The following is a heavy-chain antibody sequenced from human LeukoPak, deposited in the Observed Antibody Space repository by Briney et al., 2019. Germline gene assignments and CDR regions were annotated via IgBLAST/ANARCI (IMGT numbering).Heavy chain of an antibody. J-gene: IGHJ4*02. CDR2: IYYSGTT. Sequence: PSETLSLTCTVSGGSISSGGYYWSWIRQHPGKGLEWIGYIYYSGTTYYHPSLKSRVTISVDTSKSQFSLKLNSVTAADTAVYYCARFEVPQLASFDYWGQGTLVTVSS. CDR3: ARFEVPQLASFDY. D-gene: IGHD2-15*01. CDR1: GGSISSGGYY. V-gene: IGHV4-31*03.